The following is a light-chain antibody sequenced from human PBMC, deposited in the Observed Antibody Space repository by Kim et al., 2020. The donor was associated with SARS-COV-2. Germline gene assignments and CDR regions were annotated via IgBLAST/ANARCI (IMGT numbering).Light chain of an antibody. V-gene: IGKV1-27*01. J-gene: IGKJ2*01. CDR1: EGISNY. CDR2: GAS. Sequence: CASGGDRVNITWRASEGISNYLAWYQQKPGKVPKLLIYGASTLQSGVPSRLSGSGSGTDFTLTISSLQPEDVATYYCQKYNSAPYTFGQGNKLEIK. CDR3: QKYNSAPYT.